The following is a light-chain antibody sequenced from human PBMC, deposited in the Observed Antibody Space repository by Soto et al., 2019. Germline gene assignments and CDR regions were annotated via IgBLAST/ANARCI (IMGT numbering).Light chain of an antibody. V-gene: IGKV1D-12*01. J-gene: IGKJ4*01. Sequence: DIQMTQSPSSVSASVGDRVIITCRASQGISSWLSWYQKKPGEAPNLLIYAASRLQRGVPSRFSGSGSGTDFTLTISSLQPEDFATYYCQQADTFPRTFGGGTKVEIK. CDR2: AAS. CDR1: QGISSW. CDR3: QQADTFPRT.